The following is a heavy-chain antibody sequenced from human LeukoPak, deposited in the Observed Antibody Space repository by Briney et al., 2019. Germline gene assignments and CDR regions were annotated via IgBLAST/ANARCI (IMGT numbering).Heavy chain of an antibody. CDR2: IYYSGST. V-gene: IGHV4-39*07. D-gene: IGHD5-18*01. CDR3: ARVMGGYSYGNFDY. Sequence: SETLSLTCTVSGGSISSSSYYWGWIRQPPGKGLEWIGSIYYSGSTNYNPSLKSRVTISVDTSKNQFSLKLSSVTAADTAVYYCARVMGGYSYGNFDYWGQGTLVTVSS. CDR1: GGSISSSSYY. J-gene: IGHJ4*02.